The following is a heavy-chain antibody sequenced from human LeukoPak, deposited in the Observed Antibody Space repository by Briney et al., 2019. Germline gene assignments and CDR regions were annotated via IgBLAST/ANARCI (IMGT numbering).Heavy chain of an antibody. D-gene: IGHD2-2*03. Sequence: GRSLRLSCAASGFTFSSYAMHWVRQAPGKGLESVAVISYDGSNKYYADSVKGRFTISRDNSKNTLYLQMNSLRAEDTAVYYCARDFGYCSSTSCYAWDYWGQATLVTVSS. V-gene: IGHV3-30*04. CDR2: ISYDGSNK. CDR1: GFTFSSYA. J-gene: IGHJ4*02. CDR3: ARDFGYCSSTSCYAWDY.